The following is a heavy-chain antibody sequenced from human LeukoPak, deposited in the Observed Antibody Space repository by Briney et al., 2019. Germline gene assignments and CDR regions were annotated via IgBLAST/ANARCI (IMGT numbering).Heavy chain of an antibody. CDR1: GFTFSYYG. CDR3: ARDLGIAAAGTSRYYYYYYGMDV. CDR2: ISYDGSNK. D-gene: IGHD6-13*01. J-gene: IGHJ6*02. Sequence: PGRSLRLSCAASGFTFSYYGMHWVRQAPGKGLEWVAVISYDGSNKYYAESVKGRFTISRDNAKNSLYLQMNSLRAEDTAVYYCARDLGIAAAGTSRYYYYYYGMDVWGQGTTVTVSS. V-gene: IGHV3-30*03.